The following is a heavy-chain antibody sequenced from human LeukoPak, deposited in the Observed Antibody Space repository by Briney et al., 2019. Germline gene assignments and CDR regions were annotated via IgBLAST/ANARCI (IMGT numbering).Heavy chain of an antibody. CDR3: TTYYCSGGRCYHFDY. J-gene: IGHJ4*02. Sequence: GGSLRLSCAASGFTFSSAWMAWVRQAPGKRLEWVGRIKSKSDGGTTEYAAPVKGRFTISTDASKNTLYLQMNSLGTEDTAVYYCTTYYCSGGRCYHFDYWGQGSLVTVSP. CDR1: GFTFSSAW. D-gene: IGHD2-15*01. CDR2: IKSKSDGGTT. V-gene: IGHV3-15*01.